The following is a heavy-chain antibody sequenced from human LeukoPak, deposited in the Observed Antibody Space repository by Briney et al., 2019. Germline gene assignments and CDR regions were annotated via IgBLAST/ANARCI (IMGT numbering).Heavy chain of an antibody. CDR3: ARGGTYYDFWSGYYAGGGWFDP. CDR2: IYYSGST. CDR1: GGSISSYY. V-gene: IGHV4-59*01. Sequence: PSETLSLTXTVSGGSISSYYWSWIRQPPGKGLEWIGYIYYSGSTNYNPSLKSRVTISVDTSKNQFSLKLSSVTAADTAVYYCARGGTYYDFWSGYYAGGGWFDPWGQGTLVTVSS. J-gene: IGHJ5*02. D-gene: IGHD3-3*01.